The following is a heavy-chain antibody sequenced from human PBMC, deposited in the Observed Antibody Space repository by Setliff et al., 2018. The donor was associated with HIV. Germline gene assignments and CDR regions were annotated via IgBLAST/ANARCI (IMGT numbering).Heavy chain of an antibody. Sequence: SETLSLTCAVYGGSFSGYYWTWIRQPPGKGLEWIGEINHSRRTNCHPSLKSRVTIMLDTSKNQFSLNLKSVTAADAAVYYCVRGLSGGFDSWGQGTLVTVSS. CDR3: VRGLSGGFDS. D-gene: IGHD3-3*01. CDR2: INHSRRT. CDR1: GGSFSGYY. J-gene: IGHJ4*02. V-gene: IGHV4-34*01.